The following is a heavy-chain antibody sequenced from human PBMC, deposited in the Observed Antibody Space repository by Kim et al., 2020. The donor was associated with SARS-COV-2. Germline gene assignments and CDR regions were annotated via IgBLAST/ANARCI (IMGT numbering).Heavy chain of an antibody. CDR3: ARVWIGIAARPEYYFDY. J-gene: IGHJ4*02. V-gene: IGHV4-34*01. Sequence: SETLSLTCAVYGGSFSGYYWSWIRQPPGKGLEWIGEINHSGSTNYNPSLKSRVTISVDTSKNQFSLKLSSVTAADTAVYYCARVWIGIAARPEYYFDYWGQGTLVTVSS. CDR2: INHSGST. D-gene: IGHD6-6*01. CDR1: GGSFSGYY.